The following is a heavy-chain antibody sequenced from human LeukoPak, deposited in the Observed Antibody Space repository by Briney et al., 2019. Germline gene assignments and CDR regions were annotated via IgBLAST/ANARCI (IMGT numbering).Heavy chain of an antibody. V-gene: IGHV4-59*01. CDR1: GGSISGNY. CDR2: IHYSGST. Sequence: PSETLSLTCTVSGGSISGNYWSWIRQPPGKGLEWIGYIHYSGSTNYNPSLKSRVTISVDTSKNQFSLELSSVTAADTAVYYCARFLVGTSTQSFDYWGQGTLVTVSS. D-gene: IGHD1-26*01. CDR3: ARFLVGTSTQSFDY. J-gene: IGHJ4*02.